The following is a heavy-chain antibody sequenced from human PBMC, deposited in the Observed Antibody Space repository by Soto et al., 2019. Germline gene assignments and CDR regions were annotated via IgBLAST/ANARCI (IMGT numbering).Heavy chain of an antibody. V-gene: IGHV1-2*02. CDR2: INPPRRDT. Sequence: GTSVKVSCKASGYNFTDYYINCVRQAPGQGLEWMGWINPPRRDTHNAQKFPGSVTITTDASTRTAYLELSRLRADDTAVNYCAREAYGSYSSGWFGEDAFDIWGQGTMVTVS. J-gene: IGHJ3*02. D-gene: IGHD6-19*01. CDR1: GYNFTDYY. CDR3: AREAYGSYSSGWFGEDAFDI.